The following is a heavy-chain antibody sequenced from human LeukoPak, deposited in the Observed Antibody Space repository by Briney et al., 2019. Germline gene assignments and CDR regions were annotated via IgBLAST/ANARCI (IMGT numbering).Heavy chain of an antibody. CDR2: MNPNSGNT. D-gene: IGHD1-7*01. CDR3: ARDARRGVELKVFDI. Sequence: ASVKVSCKASGYTFTSYDINWVRQATGQGPEWMGWMNPNSGNTGYAQKFQGRVTMTRNTSISTAYMELSSLRSEDTAVYCCARDARRGVELKVFDIWGQGAMVTVSS. CDR1: GYTFTSYD. J-gene: IGHJ3*02. V-gene: IGHV1-8*01.